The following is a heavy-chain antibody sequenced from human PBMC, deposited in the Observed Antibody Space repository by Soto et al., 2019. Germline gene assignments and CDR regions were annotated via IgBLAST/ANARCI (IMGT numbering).Heavy chain of an antibody. CDR1: GGSISSTSYY. J-gene: IGHJ4*02. CDR3: ARHKQGYNYDIDY. CDR2: IYYSGST. V-gene: IGHV4-39*01. Sequence: PSETLSLTCTVSGGSISSTSYYWGCSRQPPGKWLEWIGNIYYSGSTYYNPSLTSRVTISVDTSKNQFSLKLSSVTAADTSVYYCARHKQGYNYDIDYWGLGTLVTVSS. D-gene: IGHD5-18*01.